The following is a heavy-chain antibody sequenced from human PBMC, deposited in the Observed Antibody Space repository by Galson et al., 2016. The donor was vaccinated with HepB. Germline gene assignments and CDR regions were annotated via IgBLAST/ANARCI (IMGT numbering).Heavy chain of an antibody. J-gene: IGHJ4*02. CDR3: VSSPIAELPHFDY. CDR2: INAGNGNT. CDR1: GYTFTNYA. D-gene: IGHD1-26*01. Sequence: SVKVSCKASGYTFTNYAIHWVRQAPGQRLEWMGWINAGNGNTKYSQKFQGRVTITADTYASTAYMDLQMNSLRPEDTAVYYCVSSPIAELPHFDYWGQGTLVTVSS. V-gene: IGHV1-3*01.